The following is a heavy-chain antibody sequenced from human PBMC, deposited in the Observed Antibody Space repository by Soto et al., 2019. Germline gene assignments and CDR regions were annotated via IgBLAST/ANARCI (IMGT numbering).Heavy chain of an antibody. D-gene: IGHD6-13*01. J-gene: IGHJ4*02. Sequence: QPGWSLRLSWAASGFTFSSYAMSWVRQATGKGLEWVSTITGRGGGTYYADSVKGRFTISRDNSKKTLYLQMNSMRAEDTAVYYCGSSSWYMRNDYWGQGNLVTVPS. CDR2: ITGRGGGT. V-gene: IGHV3-23*01. CDR1: GFTFSSYA. CDR3: GSSSWYMRNDY.